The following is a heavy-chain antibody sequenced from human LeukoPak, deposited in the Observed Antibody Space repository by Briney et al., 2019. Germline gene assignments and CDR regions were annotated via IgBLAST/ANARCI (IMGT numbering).Heavy chain of an antibody. CDR3: GGSLRFLEWLSPHNY. Sequence: GGSLKLSCAASGFTFSRYWMSWVRQAPGKGLEWVSAISGSGGSTYYADSVKGRFTISRDNSKNTLYLQMNSLRAEDTAVYYCGGSLRFLEWLSPHNYWGQGTLVTVSS. CDR2: ISGSGGST. V-gene: IGHV3-23*01. J-gene: IGHJ4*02. CDR1: GFTFSRYW. D-gene: IGHD3-3*01.